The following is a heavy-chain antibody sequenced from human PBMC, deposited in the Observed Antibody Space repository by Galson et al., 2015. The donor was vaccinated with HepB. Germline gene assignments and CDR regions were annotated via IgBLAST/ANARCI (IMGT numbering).Heavy chain of an antibody. CDR1: GFTXXXYA. CDR3: VRWLQSAYDY. V-gene: IGHV3-64D*06. J-gene: IGHJ4*02. Sequence: SLRLSXAXXGFTXXXYAMHWVRQAPGKGLEYVAAISWXGGTXYYXDSVXXRXTISRDNSKNTLYLQMSSLRAEDTAXXYCVRWLQSAYDYWGQGTLVTVS. CDR2: ISWXGGTX. D-gene: IGHD5-24*01.